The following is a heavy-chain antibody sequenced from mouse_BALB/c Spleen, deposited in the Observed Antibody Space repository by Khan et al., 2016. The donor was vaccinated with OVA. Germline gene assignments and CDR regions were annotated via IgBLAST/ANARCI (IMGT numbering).Heavy chain of an antibody. J-gene: IGHJ4*01. Sequence: QVQLKQSGPELKKPGETVKISCKASGYTFTNYGMNWVKQSPGKALKWMGWINTYTGEPTYADDFKGRFAFSLETSASTAYLQINNIKNEDTATYFCARPPYFSYTLDHWGQGTSVTVSS. D-gene: IGHD2-10*01. CDR1: GYTFTNYG. CDR2: INTYTGEP. CDR3: ARPPYFSYTLDH. V-gene: IGHV9-3-1*01.